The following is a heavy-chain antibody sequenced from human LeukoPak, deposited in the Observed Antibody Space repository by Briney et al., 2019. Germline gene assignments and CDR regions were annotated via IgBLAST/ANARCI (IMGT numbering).Heavy chain of an antibody. Sequence: SETLSLTCTVSGGSISSSSYYWGWIRQPPGEGLEWIGSIYYSGSTYYNPSLKSRVTISVDTSKNQFSLKLSSVTAADTAVYYCARLKIRDGAYYYDFWSGHHYYFDYWGQGTLVTVSS. CDR2: IYYSGST. J-gene: IGHJ4*02. CDR1: GGSISSSSYY. CDR3: ARLKIRDGAYYYDFWSGHHYYFDY. V-gene: IGHV4-39*01. D-gene: IGHD3-3*01.